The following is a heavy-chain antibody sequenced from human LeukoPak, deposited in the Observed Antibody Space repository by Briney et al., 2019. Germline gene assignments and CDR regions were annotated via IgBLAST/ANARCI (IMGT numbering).Heavy chain of an antibody. CDR3: ARTVTLEIRAFDI. V-gene: IGHV3-21*01. CDR1: GFTFSSDS. CDR2: ISSSSSYI. J-gene: IGHJ3*02. D-gene: IGHD4-17*01. Sequence: PGGSLRLSCAASGFTFSSDSMNWVRQAPGKGLEWVSSISSSSSYIYYADSVKGRFTISRDNAKNSLYLQMNSLRAEDTAVYYCARTVTLEIRAFDIWGQGTMVTVSS.